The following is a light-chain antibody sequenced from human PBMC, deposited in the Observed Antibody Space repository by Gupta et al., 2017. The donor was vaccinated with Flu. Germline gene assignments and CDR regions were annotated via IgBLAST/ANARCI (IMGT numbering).Light chain of an antibody. CDR1: SSDVGRYNY. J-gene: IGLJ3*02. CDR2: DVS. Sequence: QSALTQPRSVSGSPGQSVTISCTGTSSDVGRYNYVSWYQHHPGKAPKVMIHDVSKRPSGVPDRFSGSKSGNTASLTISGLQAEDEADYYCCSYAGDYTWMFGGGTKVTVL. V-gene: IGLV2-11*01. CDR3: CSYAGDYTWM.